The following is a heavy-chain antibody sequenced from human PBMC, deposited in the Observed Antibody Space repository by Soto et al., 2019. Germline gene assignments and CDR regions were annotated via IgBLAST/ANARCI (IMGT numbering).Heavy chain of an antibody. CDR2: ISAYNGNT. CDR3: AREGTKYYYDSSGHGP. CDR1: GYTFTSYG. Sequence: ASVKVSCKASGYTFTSYGISWVRQAPVQGLEWMGWISAYNGNTNYAQKLQGRVTMTTDTSTSTAYMELRRLISDDTAVYYCAREGTKYYYDSSGHGPWGQGTLVTVSS. J-gene: IGHJ5*02. D-gene: IGHD3-22*01. V-gene: IGHV1-18*04.